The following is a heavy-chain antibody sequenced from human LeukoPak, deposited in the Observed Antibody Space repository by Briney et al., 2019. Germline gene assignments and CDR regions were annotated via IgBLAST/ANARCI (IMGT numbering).Heavy chain of an antibody. D-gene: IGHD6-6*01. V-gene: IGHV3-7*01. CDR3: ARGRGQLAHPYYFDY. Sequence: GGSLRLSCAASRFTFSSYWMSWVRQAPGKGLEWVAHIKQDGSEKYYVDSVKGRFTISRHNAKNSLYLQMNSLRAEDTAVYYCARGRGQLAHPYYFDYWGQGTLVTVSS. CDR2: IKQDGSEK. CDR1: RFTFSSYW. J-gene: IGHJ4*02.